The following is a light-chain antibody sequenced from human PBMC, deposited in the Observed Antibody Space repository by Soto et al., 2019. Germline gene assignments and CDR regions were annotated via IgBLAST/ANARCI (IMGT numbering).Light chain of an antibody. CDR2: GNS. CDR3: SSSTHSNTLV. V-gene: IGLV1-40*01. J-gene: IGLJ3*02. Sequence: QSVLTQPPSVSGAPGQRVTISCTGSSSNIGAGFDVHWYHQIAGTAPKLLIYGNSNRPSGVPDRFSGSKSGNTASLTISGLRPEDEGDYYCSSSTHSNTLVFGGGTKVTVL. CDR1: SSNIGAGFD.